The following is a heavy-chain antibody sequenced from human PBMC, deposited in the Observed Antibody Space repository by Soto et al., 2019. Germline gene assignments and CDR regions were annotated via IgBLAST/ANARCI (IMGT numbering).Heavy chain of an antibody. CDR2: VSASGLNT. CDR3: ARDLNYGLFDY. Sequence: PGGSLRLSCAASGVTFSTYAMAWVRQAPGKGLEWVSGVSASGLNTDYADPVKGRFYISRDNSKNTVSLHMNSLRAEDTAVYYCARDLNYGLFDYWGQGTLVTVSS. D-gene: IGHD4-17*01. J-gene: IGHJ4*02. CDR1: GVTFSTYA. V-gene: IGHV3-23*01.